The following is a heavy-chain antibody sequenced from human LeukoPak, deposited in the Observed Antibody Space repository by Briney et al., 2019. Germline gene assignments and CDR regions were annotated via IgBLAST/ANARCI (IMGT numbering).Heavy chain of an antibody. Sequence: GGSLRLSCAASGFTFDDYAMHWVRQAPGKGLEGVSGISWNSGSIGYADSVKGRFTISRDNAKNSLYLEMNSLRAEDTALYYCAKDIGSSSWYLGNWGQGTLVTVSS. V-gene: IGHV3-9*01. CDR3: AKDIGSSSWYLGN. CDR2: ISWNSGSI. J-gene: IGHJ4*02. D-gene: IGHD6-13*01. CDR1: GFTFDDYA.